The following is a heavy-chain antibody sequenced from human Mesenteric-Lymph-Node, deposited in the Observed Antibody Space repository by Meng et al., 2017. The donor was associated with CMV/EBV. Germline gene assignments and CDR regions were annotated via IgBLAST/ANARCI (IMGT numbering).Heavy chain of an antibody. CDR3: ARIMYYDFWSGYDERMDV. CDR1: GFTFSDSY. J-gene: IGHJ6*02. D-gene: IGHD3-3*01. Sequence: GGSLRLSCAASGFTFSDSYMNWIRQAPGKGLEWVSYISSSGSTIYYADSVKGRFTISRDNAKNSLYLQMNSLRAEDTAVYYCARIMYYDFWSGYDERMDVWGQGTTVTVSS. CDR2: ISSSGSTI. V-gene: IGHV3-11*04.